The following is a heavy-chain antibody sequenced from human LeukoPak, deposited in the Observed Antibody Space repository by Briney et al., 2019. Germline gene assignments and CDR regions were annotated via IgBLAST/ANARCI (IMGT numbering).Heavy chain of an antibody. CDR1: GGSISSSSYY. V-gene: IGHV4-39*07. CDR3: ARVAYYYDSSVDYYYYMDV. J-gene: IGHJ6*03. CDR2: IYYSGST. Sequence: SETLSLTCTVSGGSISSSSYYWGWIRQPPGKGLEWIGSIYYSGSTYYNPSLKSRVTISVDTSKNQFSLKLSSVTAADTAVYYRARVAYYYDSSVDYYYYMDVWGKGTTVTVSS. D-gene: IGHD3-22*01.